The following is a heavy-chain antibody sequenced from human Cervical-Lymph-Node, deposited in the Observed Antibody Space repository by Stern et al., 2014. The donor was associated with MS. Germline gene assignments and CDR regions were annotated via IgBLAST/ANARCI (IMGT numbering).Heavy chain of an antibody. Sequence: EVQLVESGGGLVKPGGSLRLSCAASGFTFSSYSMNWVRQAPGKGLEWVSSISSSSSYIYHADSVKGRFTNSRDNAKNSLYLQMNSLRAEDTAVYYCARDLLNSEHDAFDIWGQGTMVTVSS. CDR1: GFTFSSYS. V-gene: IGHV3-21*01. J-gene: IGHJ3*02. CDR3: ARDLLNSEHDAFDI. CDR2: ISSSSSYI. D-gene: IGHD1-26*01.